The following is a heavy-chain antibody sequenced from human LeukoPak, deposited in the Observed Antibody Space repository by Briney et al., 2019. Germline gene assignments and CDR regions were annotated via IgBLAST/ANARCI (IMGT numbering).Heavy chain of an antibody. CDR3: ATSAKRFLDWLKVELDY. Sequence: ASVTVSCKVSGYTLTELSMHWVRQAPGKGLEWRGGFDPEDGETIYAQKFQGRVTMTEDTSTDTAYMELSSLRSEDTAVYYCATSAKRFLDWLKVELDYWGQGTLVTVSS. CDR2: FDPEDGET. CDR1: GYTLTELS. J-gene: IGHJ4*02. D-gene: IGHD3/OR15-3a*01. V-gene: IGHV1-24*01.